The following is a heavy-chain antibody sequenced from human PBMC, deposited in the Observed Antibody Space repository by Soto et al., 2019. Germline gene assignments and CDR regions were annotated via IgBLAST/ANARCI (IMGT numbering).Heavy chain of an antibody. V-gene: IGHV4-31*03. J-gene: IGHJ6*02. CDR3: ARLPQLYYGMNV. D-gene: IGHD6-13*01. Sequence: SEPLSLTCTVSGGSIGSGGYYWSSIRQHPGKGLEWIGYIYYSGSTYYNPSLKSRVTISVDTSKNQFSLKLSSVTAADTAVYYCARLPQLYYGMNVWGQGTTVTVSS. CDR1: GGSIGSGGYY. CDR2: IYYSGST.